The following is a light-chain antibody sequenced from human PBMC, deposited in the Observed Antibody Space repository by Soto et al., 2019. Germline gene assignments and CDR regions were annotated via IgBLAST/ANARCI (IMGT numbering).Light chain of an antibody. CDR3: QHYNSYSEA. Sequence: IQLTRSPSSLSASVGDRGTITCRASQSISSYLNWYQQKPGKAPKLLIYKASTLKSGVPSRFSGSGSGTEFTLTISSLQPDDFATYYCQHYNSYSEAFGQGTKVDI. V-gene: IGKV1-5*03. CDR1: QSISSY. J-gene: IGKJ1*01. CDR2: KAS.